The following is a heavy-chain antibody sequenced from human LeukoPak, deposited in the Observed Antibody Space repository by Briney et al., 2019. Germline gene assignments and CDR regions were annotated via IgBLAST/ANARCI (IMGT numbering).Heavy chain of an antibody. CDR1: GYTFTGYY. D-gene: IGHD3-22*01. Sequence: ASVKVSCKASGYTFTGYYMHWVRQAPGQGLEWMGGFDPEDGETIYAQKFQGRVTMTEDTSTDTAYMELSSLRSEDTAVYYCATYDSSGYLFDYWGQGTLVTVSS. J-gene: IGHJ4*02. V-gene: IGHV1-24*01. CDR2: FDPEDGET. CDR3: ATYDSSGYLFDY.